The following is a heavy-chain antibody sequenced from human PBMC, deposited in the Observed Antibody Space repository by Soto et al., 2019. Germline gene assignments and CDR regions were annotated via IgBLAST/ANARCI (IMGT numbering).Heavy chain of an antibody. D-gene: IGHD5-12*01. J-gene: IGHJ4*02. Sequence: QVQLVESGGGVVQPGRSLRLSCAASGFSFSSYTMYWVRQAPGKGLEWVATISYDGSNKNYVDSVKGRFTISRDNPKNTVYLQMNSLRVEDTAVYYCAKEGGNSGWGFDYWGQGTLVTVSS. CDR2: ISYDGSNK. V-gene: IGHV3-30-3*01. CDR1: GFSFSSYT. CDR3: AKEGGNSGWGFDY.